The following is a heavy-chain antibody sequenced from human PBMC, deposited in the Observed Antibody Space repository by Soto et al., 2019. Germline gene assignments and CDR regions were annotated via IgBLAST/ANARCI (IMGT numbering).Heavy chain of an antibody. D-gene: IGHD3-9*01. CDR2: IIPIFGTA. CDR1: GGTFGSYA. V-gene: IGHV1-69*13. Sequence: SVKVSCKASGGTFGSYAISWVRQAPGQGLEWMGGIIPIFGTANYAQKFQGRVTITADESTSTAYMELSSLRSEDTAVYYCARARDYDILTGHPPYYYYGMDVWGQGTTVTVSS. CDR3: ARARDYDILTGHPPYYYYGMDV. J-gene: IGHJ6*02.